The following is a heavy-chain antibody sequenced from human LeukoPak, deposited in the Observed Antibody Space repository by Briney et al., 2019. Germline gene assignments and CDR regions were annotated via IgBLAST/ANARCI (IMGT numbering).Heavy chain of an antibody. CDR3: AKGGSASHNWFDP. CDR2: IRNDGSNE. CDR1: GFTFSDYG. Sequence: GGSLRLSCAASGFTFSDYGMHWVRQAPGKGLEWVAFIRNDGSNEYYPDSVKGRFTISRDSSRNMLYLQMNSLRPEDTAVYYCAKGGSASHNWFDPWGQGTLVTVSS. D-gene: IGHD2-15*01. J-gene: IGHJ5*02. V-gene: IGHV3-30*02.